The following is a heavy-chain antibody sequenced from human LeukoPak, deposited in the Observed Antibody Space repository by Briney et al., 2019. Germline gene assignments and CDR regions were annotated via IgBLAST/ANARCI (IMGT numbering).Heavy chain of an antibody. D-gene: IGHD2-15*01. CDR2: ISAYNGNT. CDR1: GYTFTSYG. CDR3: ARVIVVVVAATGGGDAFDI. V-gene: IGHV1-18*01. J-gene: IGHJ3*02. Sequence: ASVKASCKASGYTFTSYGISWVRQAPGQGLEWMGWISAYNGNTNYAQKLQGRVTMTTDTSTSTAYMELRSLRSDDTAVYYCARVIVVVVAATGGGDAFDIWGQGTMVTVSS.